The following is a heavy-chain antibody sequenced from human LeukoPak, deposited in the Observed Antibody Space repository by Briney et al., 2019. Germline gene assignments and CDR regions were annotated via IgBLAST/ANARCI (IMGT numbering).Heavy chain of an antibody. Sequence: ASVKVSCKASGYTFTGYYIHWVRQAPGQGLEWMGRINPNTGGTDYAQKFQGRVTMTRDTSITTAYMELSRLTSDDTAIYYCAKVPPPITAARNWLGPWGQGALVTVSS. CDR1: GYTFTGYY. CDR2: INPNTGGT. D-gene: IGHD6-13*01. CDR3: AKVPPPITAARNWLGP. J-gene: IGHJ5*02. V-gene: IGHV1-2*06.